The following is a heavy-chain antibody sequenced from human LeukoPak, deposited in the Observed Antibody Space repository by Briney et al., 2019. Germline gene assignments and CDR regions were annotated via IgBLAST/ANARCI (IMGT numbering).Heavy chain of an antibody. D-gene: IGHD3-9*01. CDR2: IYPGDSDT. Sequence: GESLQISCKCSGYSFTTYWIGWVRQMPGKGLEWMGIIYPGDSDTRYSPSFQGQVTISANKSISTAYLQWSSLKASDTAMYYCAMAYDILTGLYSPFDAFDIWGQGTMVTVSS. CDR1: GYSFTTYW. CDR3: AMAYDILTGLYSPFDAFDI. J-gene: IGHJ3*02. V-gene: IGHV5-51*01.